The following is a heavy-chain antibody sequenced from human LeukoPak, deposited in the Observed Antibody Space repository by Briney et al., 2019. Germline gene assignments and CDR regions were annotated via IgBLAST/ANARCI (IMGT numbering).Heavy chain of an antibody. J-gene: IGHJ4*02. D-gene: IGHD6-13*01. V-gene: IGHV4-34*01. CDR1: GGSFSGYY. CDR2: INHSGST. Sequence: SETLSLTCAVYGGSFSGYYWSWIRQPPGKGLEWIGEINHSGSTNYNPSLKSRVTISVDTSKNQFSLKLSSVTAADTAVYYCAREGSSWVYFDYWGQGTLVTVSS. CDR3: AREGSSWVYFDY.